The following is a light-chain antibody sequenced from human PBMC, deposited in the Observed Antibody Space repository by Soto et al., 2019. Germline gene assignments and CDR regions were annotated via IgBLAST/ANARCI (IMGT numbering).Light chain of an antibody. Sequence: EILMTQSPATLSVSPGEIATLSCMASQSVSTHLAWYQQNPGQVPRLLIYGGSTRAAGLPARISGSGSGTEFTLTISSLESEDFAIYYCQQYHNWPITFGQGTRLEIK. CDR2: GGS. CDR3: QQYHNWPIT. V-gene: IGKV3-15*01. CDR1: QSVSTH. J-gene: IGKJ5*01.